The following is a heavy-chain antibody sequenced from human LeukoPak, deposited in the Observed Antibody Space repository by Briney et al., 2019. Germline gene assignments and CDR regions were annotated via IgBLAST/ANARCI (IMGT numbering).Heavy chain of an antibody. CDR2: IYYSGST. CDR3: ASDAGLSSTVTQPLYYYMDV. CDR1: GGSISSYY. J-gene: IGHJ6*03. Sequence: PSETLSLTCTVSGGSISSYYWSWIRQPPGKGLEWIGYIYYSGSTNYNPSLKSRVTISVDTSKNQFSLKPSSVTAADTAVYYCASDAGLSSTVTQPLYYYMDVWGKGTTVTVSS. V-gene: IGHV4-59*01. D-gene: IGHD4-11*01.